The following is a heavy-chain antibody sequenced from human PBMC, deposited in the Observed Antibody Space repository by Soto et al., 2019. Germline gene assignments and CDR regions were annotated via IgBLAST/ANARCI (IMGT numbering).Heavy chain of an antibody. Sequence: QVQLVESGGGVVQPGRSLRLSCAASGFTFSSYAMHWVRQAPGKGLEWVAVISYDGSNKYYADSVKGRFTISRDNSKNTLNRQMNSLGAPDTAGYYWARGIAASGTSPYDHCDIWGHETMVADSS. CDR3: ARGIAASGTSPYDHCDI. V-gene: IGHV3-30-3*01. CDR1: GFTFSSYA. CDR2: ISYDGSNK. D-gene: IGHD6-13*01. J-gene: IGHJ3*02.